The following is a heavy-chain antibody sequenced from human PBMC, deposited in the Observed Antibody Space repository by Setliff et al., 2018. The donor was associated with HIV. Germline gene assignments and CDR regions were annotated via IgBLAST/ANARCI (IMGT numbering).Heavy chain of an antibody. J-gene: IGHJ3*02. V-gene: IGHV2-70*04. CDR3: ARGPYGPPDAFDI. CDR1: GVSLSTSGMR. D-gene: IGHD3-10*01. Sequence: SGPTLVNPTQPLTLTCTFSGVSLSTSGMRVTWIRQPPGKALEWLARIDWDDDKFYSTSLKTRLTISKDTSKNQVVLTMTNMDPVDTATYYCARGPYGPPDAFDIWGQGTMVTVSS. CDR2: IDWDDDK.